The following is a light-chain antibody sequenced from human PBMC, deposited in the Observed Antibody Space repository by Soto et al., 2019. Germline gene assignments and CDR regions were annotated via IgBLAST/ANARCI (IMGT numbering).Light chain of an antibody. V-gene: IGLV1-40*01. CDR1: SSNIGAGYD. J-gene: IGLJ1*01. CDR3: QSYDSSLSGFYV. CDR2: GNS. Sequence: QSVLTQPRSGSGAPGQRVTISCTGSSSNIGAGYDVHWYQPLPGTAPKLLIYGNSNRPSGVPDRFSGSKSGTSASLAITGLQAEDEADYYCQSYDSSLSGFYVFGTGTKVTVL.